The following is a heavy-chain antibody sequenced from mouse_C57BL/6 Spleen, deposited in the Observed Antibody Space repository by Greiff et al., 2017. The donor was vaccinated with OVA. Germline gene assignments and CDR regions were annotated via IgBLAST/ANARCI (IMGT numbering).Heavy chain of an antibody. J-gene: IGHJ1*03. V-gene: IGHV5-12*01. CDR1: GFTFSDYY. CDR3: ARLTGSYWYFDV. CDR2: ISNGGGST. D-gene: IGHD4-1*01. Sequence: DVQLVESGGGLVQPGGSLKLSCAASGFTFSDYYMYWVRQTPEKRLEWVAYISNGGGSTYYPDTVKGRFTISRDNAKNTLYLQMSRLKSEDTAMYYCARLTGSYWYFDVWGTGTTVTVSS.